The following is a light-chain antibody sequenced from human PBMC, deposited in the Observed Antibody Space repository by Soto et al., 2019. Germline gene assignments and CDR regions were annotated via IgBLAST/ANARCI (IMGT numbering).Light chain of an antibody. Sequence: QSALTQPPSASGSPGQSVTISCTGTSSDVGGYNYVSWYQQHPGKAPKLMIYEVSKRPSGVPDRFSGSKCGHTASPTVSGVQGGDEACYYRHLYGGRNDLGVFGTGTKVTVL. J-gene: IGLJ1*01. CDR2: EVS. CDR1: SSDVGGYNY. V-gene: IGLV2-8*01. CDR3: HLYGGRNDLGV.